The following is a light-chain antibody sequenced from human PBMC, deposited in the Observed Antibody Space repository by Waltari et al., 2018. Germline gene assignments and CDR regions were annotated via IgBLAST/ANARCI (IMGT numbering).Light chain of an antibody. CDR2: EVS. V-gene: IGLV2-8*01. Sequence: QSALTQPPSASGSPGQSVTISCTGTSSDGGGHNFVSWYQQFPGKAPKLIIWEVSRRPSGVPDRFSGSKSGNTASLTVSGLQAEDEADYYCSSYGGINNSPYVFGTGTKVTVL. J-gene: IGLJ1*01. CDR3: SSYGGINNSPYV. CDR1: SSDGGGHNF.